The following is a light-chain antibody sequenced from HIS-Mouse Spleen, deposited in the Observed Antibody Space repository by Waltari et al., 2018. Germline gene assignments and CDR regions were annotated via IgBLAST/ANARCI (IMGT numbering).Light chain of an antibody. Sequence: NFMLTQPHSVSESPGKTVTISCTRSSGSIASNYVQWYQQRPGSAPPTVIYEDNQRPSGVPDRFSGSIDSSSNSASLTISGLKTEDEADYYCQSYDSSNHAVFGGGTQLTAL. V-gene: IGLV6-57*04. CDR2: EDN. CDR1: SGSIASNY. CDR3: QSYDSSNHAV. J-gene: IGLJ7*02.